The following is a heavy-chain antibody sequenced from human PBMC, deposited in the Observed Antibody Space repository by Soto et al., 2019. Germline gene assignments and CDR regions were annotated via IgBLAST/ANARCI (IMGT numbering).Heavy chain of an antibody. J-gene: IGHJ2*01. CDR3: ARPLWRNDYNWGYFDL. CDR2: ISYDGSNK. Sequence: QVQLVESGGGVVQPGRSLRLSCAASGITFSSYAMHWVRQAPGKGLEWVAVISYDGSNKYYADSVKGRFTISRDNSKNTLYLQMNSLRAEDTAVYYCARPLWRNDYNWGYFDLWGRGTLATVSS. V-gene: IGHV3-30-3*01. D-gene: IGHD4-4*01. CDR1: GITFSSYA.